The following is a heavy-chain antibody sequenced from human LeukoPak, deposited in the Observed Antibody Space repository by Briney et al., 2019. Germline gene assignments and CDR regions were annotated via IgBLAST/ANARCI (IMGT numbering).Heavy chain of an antibody. CDR2: ISGSGGST. V-gene: IGHV3-23*01. J-gene: IGHJ4*02. Sequence: PGGSLRLSCAASGFTFSSYAMSWVRQAPGKGLEWVSAISGSGGSTYYADSVKGRFTISRDNSKNTLYLQMNSLRAEDTAVYYCAKVKAVAGQKYYFDYWGQGTLVTVSS. CDR1: GFTFSSYA. D-gene: IGHD6-19*01. CDR3: AKVKAVAGQKYYFDY.